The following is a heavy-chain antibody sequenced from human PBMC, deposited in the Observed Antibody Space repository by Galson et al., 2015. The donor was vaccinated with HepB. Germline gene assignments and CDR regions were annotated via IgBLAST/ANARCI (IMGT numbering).Heavy chain of an antibody. D-gene: IGHD3-3*01. CDR3: ATDLPTRDFWSGFFGG. CDR1: GYTLTELS. J-gene: IGHJ4*02. V-gene: IGHV1-24*01. Sequence: SVKVSCKVSGYTLTELSMHWVRQAPGKGLEWMGGFDPEDGETIYAQKFQGRVTMTEDTSTDTAYMELSSLRSEDTAVYYCATDLPTRDFWSGFFGGWGQGTLVTVSS. CDR2: FDPEDGET.